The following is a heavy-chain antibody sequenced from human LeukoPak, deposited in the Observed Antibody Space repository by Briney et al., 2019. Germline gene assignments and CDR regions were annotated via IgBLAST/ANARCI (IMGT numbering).Heavy chain of an antibody. D-gene: IGHD5-12*01. Sequence: ASVKVSCKASGYTFTSYEINWVRQATGQGLEWMGWMNPNSGNTGYAQKFQGRVTITRNTSISTAYMELSSLRSEDTAVYYCARGRREVATEDYYFDYWGQGTLVTVSS. CDR3: ARGRREVATEDYYFDY. V-gene: IGHV1-8*03. J-gene: IGHJ4*02. CDR1: GYTFTSYE. CDR2: MNPNSGNT.